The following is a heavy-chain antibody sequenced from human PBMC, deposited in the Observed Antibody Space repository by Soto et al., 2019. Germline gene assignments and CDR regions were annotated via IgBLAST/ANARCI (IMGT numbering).Heavy chain of an antibody. CDR2: ISYDGSNK. J-gene: IGHJ5*02. D-gene: IGHD3-22*01. Sequence: GGSLRLSCAASGFTFSSYAMHWVRQAPGKGLEWVAVISYDGSNKYYADSVKGRFTISRDNSKNTLYLQMNSLRAEDTAVYYCARDTSNYYDSSGSEWFDPWGQGTLVTVSS. V-gene: IGHV3-30-3*01. CDR3: ARDTSNYYDSSGSEWFDP. CDR1: GFTFSSYA.